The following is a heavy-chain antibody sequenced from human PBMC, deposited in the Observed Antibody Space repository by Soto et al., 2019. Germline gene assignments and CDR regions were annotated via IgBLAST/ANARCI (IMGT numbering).Heavy chain of an antibody. D-gene: IGHD1-1*01. V-gene: IGHV4-34*01. CDR2: INHSGST. Sequence: ETLSLTCAVYGGSFSGYYWSWIRQPPGKGLEWIGEINHSGSTNYNPSLKSRVTISVDTSKNQFSLKLSSVTAADTAVYYCARTGTYYYYYYMDVWGKGTTVTVSS. CDR1: GGSFSGYY. J-gene: IGHJ6*03. CDR3: ARTGTYYYYYYMDV.